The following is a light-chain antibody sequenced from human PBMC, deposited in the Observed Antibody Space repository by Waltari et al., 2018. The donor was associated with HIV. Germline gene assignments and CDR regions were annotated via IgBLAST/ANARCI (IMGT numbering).Light chain of an antibody. V-gene: IGKV1-5*03. Sequence: IQMTQSPSTLSASVGDRVTITCRASQNITNHLAWYQQKSGKAPKLLIYKASSLERGVPLRFSRSGTGTEFSLTINSLQPADLAVYFCQQFQTFRTFGQGTKVE. CDR1: QNITNH. J-gene: IGKJ1*01. CDR2: KAS. CDR3: QQFQTFRT.